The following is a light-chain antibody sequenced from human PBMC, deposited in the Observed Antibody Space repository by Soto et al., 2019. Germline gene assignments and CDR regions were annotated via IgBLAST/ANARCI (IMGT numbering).Light chain of an antibody. Sequence: EIVMTQSPATLSVSPGERASLSCRASQSVSNSFLAWYQQKPGQAPRLLMYGASIRAAGVPDRFSGSGSGTEFTLTIDSLQSEDFAVYYCQQYNNWWTFGQGTKVDIK. J-gene: IGKJ1*01. V-gene: IGKV3D-15*01. CDR1: QSVSNSF. CDR3: QQYNNWWT. CDR2: GAS.